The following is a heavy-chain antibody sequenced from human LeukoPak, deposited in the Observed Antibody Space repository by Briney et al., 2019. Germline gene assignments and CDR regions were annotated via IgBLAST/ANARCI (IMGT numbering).Heavy chain of an antibody. D-gene: IGHD1-14*01. J-gene: IGHJ5*02. CDR3: AREGPRGYRTINWFDP. CDR2: ISTYNGNT. Sequence: ASVKVSCKASGYTFTSYGISWVRQAPGQGLEWMGWISTYNGNTNYAQKLQGRVTMTTDTSTSTAYMELRSLRSDDTAVYYCAREGPRGYRTINWFDPWGQGTLVTVSS. V-gene: IGHV1-18*01. CDR1: GYTFTSYG.